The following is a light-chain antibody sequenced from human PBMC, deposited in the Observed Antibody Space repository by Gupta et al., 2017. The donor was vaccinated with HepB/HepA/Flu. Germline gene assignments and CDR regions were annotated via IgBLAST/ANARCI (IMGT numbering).Light chain of an antibody. CDR3: QQSYRTPPIT. Sequence: DIQVTQSPFSLSASVGDRVTITCRASQNINSKLNWYQKQPGKALKLLIYGSSSLQNGVPSRFSGGGFGTEFTLTISSLQPEDFATYYCQQSYRTPPITFGQGTRLDIK. CDR2: GSS. CDR1: QNINSK. V-gene: IGKV1-39*01. J-gene: IGKJ5*01.